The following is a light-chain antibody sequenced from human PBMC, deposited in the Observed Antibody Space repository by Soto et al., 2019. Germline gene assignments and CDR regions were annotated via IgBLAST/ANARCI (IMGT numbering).Light chain of an antibody. CDR1: QTLSTNS. CDR2: AAS. J-gene: IGKJ3*01. Sequence: EIVLTQSPGILSLSPGERATLSCRASQTLSTNSLAWYQQRPGQTPRLLIYAASTRNTDIPDRFNGSGSGTDFALNISRLAPEDFELYYCQQYDASPLSFGPGPKVDVK. V-gene: IGKV3-20*01. CDR3: QQYDASPLS.